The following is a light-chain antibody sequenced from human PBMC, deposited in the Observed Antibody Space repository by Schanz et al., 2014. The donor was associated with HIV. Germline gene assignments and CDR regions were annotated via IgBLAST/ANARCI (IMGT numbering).Light chain of an antibody. J-gene: IGKJ3*01. CDR3: QQRSSWPFA. Sequence: EIVLTQSPGTLSLSPGERATLSCRASQSVSSSYLAWYQQKPGQAPRLLIYGASSRATGIPDRFSGSGSGTDFTLTISSLEPEDYAVYYCQQRSSWPFAFGPGTKVHIK. CDR1: QSVSSSY. CDR2: GAS. V-gene: IGKV3D-20*02.